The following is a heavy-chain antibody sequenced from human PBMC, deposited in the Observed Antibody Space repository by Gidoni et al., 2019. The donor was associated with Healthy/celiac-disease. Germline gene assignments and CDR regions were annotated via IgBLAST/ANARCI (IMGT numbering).Heavy chain of an antibody. D-gene: IGHD5-12*01. CDR1: GFTFSSYA. Sequence: QVQLVESGGGVVQPGRSLRLSCAASGFTFSSYAMHWVRQAPGKGLEWVAVISYDGSNKYYADSVKGRFTISRDNSKNTLYLQMNSLRAEDTAVYYCATSGLGDMATITGAFDIWGQGTMVTVSS. CDR3: ATSGLGDMATITGAFDI. J-gene: IGHJ3*02. CDR2: ISYDGSNK. V-gene: IGHV3-30-3*01.